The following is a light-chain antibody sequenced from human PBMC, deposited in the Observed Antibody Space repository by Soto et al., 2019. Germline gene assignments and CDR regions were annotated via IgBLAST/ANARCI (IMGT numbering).Light chain of an antibody. CDR3: QQRYNWPLT. Sequence: ETMMTQSPDTLSVSLGERATLSCRASQSLRSSLAWYQQKPGQAPRLLIYDVSNRATGIAARFSGSGSGTDFTLTISSLEPEDFAVYYCQQRYNWPLTFGGGTKVDIK. CDR1: QSLRSS. V-gene: IGKV3-11*01. CDR2: DVS. J-gene: IGKJ4*01.